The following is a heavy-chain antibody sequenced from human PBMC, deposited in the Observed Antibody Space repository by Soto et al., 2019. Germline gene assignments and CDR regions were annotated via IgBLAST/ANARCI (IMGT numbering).Heavy chain of an antibody. J-gene: IGHJ1*01. V-gene: IGHV3-30-3*01. CDR2: ISYDGSNK. CDR1: GFTFSSYA. D-gene: IGHD3-10*01. Sequence: GGSLRLSCAASGFTFSSYAMHWLRQAPGKGLEWVAVISYDGSNKYYADSVKGRFTISRDNSKNTLYLQMNSLRAEDTAVYYCARDTLLVYYAPNRLYFQHWGQGTLVTVSS. CDR3: ARDTLLVYYAPNRLYFQH.